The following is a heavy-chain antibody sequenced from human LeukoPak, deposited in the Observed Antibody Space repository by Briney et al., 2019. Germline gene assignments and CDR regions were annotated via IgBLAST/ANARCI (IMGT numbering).Heavy chain of an antibody. CDR1: GFALSSHW. V-gene: IGHV3-7*03. CDR2: VNRDGSET. CDR3: ARNNGMDV. J-gene: IGHJ6*02. Sequence: GGSLRLSCAASGFALSSHWMTWVRQVPGRGPEWVANVNRDGSETYYLDSVKGRFTISKDNAKNSLYPQMNSLRAEDTALYHRARNNGMDVWGQGTTVIVSS.